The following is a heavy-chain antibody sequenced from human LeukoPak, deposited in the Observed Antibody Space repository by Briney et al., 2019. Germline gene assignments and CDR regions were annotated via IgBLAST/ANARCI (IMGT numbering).Heavy chain of an antibody. CDR3: ARDSFETDIDY. V-gene: IGHV3-7*01. Sequence: PGGPPRLSCAVSGFTFSSYWMSWVRQAPGKGLEWVGNIKEDGSEKYYVDSVKGRFTFSRDNAKNSLYLQMNSLRAEDTAVYYCARDSFETDIDYWGQGTLVTVSS. CDR1: GFTFSSYW. D-gene: IGHD1-14*01. CDR2: IKEDGSEK. J-gene: IGHJ4*02.